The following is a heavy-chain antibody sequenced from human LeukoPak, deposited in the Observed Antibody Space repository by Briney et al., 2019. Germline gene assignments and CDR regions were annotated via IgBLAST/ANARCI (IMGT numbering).Heavy chain of an antibody. CDR3: ASTPGRYYYDSSGYYKY. D-gene: IGHD3-22*01. V-gene: IGHV4-34*01. J-gene: IGHJ4*02. CDR2: INHSGST. Sequence: SETLSLTCAVYGGSFSGYYWSWIRQPPGKGLEWIGEINHSGSTNYNPSLKSRVTISVDTSKNQFSLKLSSVTAADTAVYYCASTPGRYYYDSSGYYKYWGQGSLVTVSS. CDR1: GGSFSGYY.